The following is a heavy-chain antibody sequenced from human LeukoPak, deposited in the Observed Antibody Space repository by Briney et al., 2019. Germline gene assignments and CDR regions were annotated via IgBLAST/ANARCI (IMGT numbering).Heavy chain of an antibody. CDR2: ISGSGGST. CDR3: ANGYDTEAFDI. Sequence: PGGSLRLSCAASGFTFRSYAMSLVREAPGKGLEGVSAISGSGGSTFYADSVKGRFTISRDNSKNTLYLQMNSLRAEDTAVYYCANGYDTEAFDIWGQGTMVTVSS. CDR1: GFTFRSYA. V-gene: IGHV3-23*01. J-gene: IGHJ3*02. D-gene: IGHD5-18*01.